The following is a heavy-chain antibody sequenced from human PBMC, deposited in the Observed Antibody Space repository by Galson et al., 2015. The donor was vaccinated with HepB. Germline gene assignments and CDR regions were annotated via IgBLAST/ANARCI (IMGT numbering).Heavy chain of an antibody. CDR3: AKAASGYWYFDL. CDR1: GFTFSSYA. D-gene: IGHD3-3*01. V-gene: IGHV3-23*01. CDR2: INSSGGST. J-gene: IGHJ2*01. Sequence: SLRLSCAASGFTFSSYAMSWVRQAPGKGLEGVSDINSSGGSTYYAESVKGRFTISRDNSKNTPYLQMSSLRAEDTAVYYCAKAASGYWYFDLWGRGTLVTVSS.